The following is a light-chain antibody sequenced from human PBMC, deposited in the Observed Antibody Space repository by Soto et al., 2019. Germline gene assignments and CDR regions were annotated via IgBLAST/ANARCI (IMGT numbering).Light chain of an antibody. CDR2: AAS. V-gene: IGKV1-8*01. CDR3: QQYYSYPQT. Sequence: AIRMTQSPSSFSASTGDRVTITCRASQGISSYLAWYQQKPGKAPKLLIYAASTLQSGVPSRFSGSGSGTDFTLTISCLQSEDFATYYCQQYYSYPQTFGQGTQVEIK. CDR1: QGISSY. J-gene: IGKJ1*01.